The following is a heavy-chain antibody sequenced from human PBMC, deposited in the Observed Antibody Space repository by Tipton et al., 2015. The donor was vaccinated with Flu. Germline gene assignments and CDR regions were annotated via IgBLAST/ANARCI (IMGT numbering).Heavy chain of an antibody. D-gene: IGHD3-22*01. CDR2: INHSGST. Sequence: LILSCAVYGGSFSGYYWSWIRQPPGKGLEWIGEINHSGSTNYNPSLKSRVTISVDTSKNQFSLKLSSVTAADTAVYYCARGGVRRYYDSSGYKPPGYWGQGPLVTVSS. CDR1: GGSFSGYY. CDR3: ARGGVRRYYDSSGYKPPGY. V-gene: IGHV4-34*01. J-gene: IGHJ4*02.